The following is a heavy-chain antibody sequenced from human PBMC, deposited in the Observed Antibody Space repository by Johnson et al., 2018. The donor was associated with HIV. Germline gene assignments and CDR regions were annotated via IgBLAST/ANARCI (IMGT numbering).Heavy chain of an antibody. Sequence: QVQLVESGGGLVKPGGSLRLSCAASGFTFSDYYMNWIRQAPGKGLEWVSYISSGGNSIYYADSVKGRFTISRDNAKNSLFLQMNSLTAEATAVYYCARLVATKDYAFDVWGQGTVVTTSS. V-gene: IGHV3-11*04. CDR3: ARLVATKDYAFDV. D-gene: IGHD5-12*01. CDR1: GFTFSDYY. CDR2: ISSGGNSI. J-gene: IGHJ3*01.